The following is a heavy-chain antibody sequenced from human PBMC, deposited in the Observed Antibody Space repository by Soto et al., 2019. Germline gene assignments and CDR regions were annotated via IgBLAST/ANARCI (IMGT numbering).Heavy chain of an antibody. J-gene: IGHJ6*02. Sequence: QITLKESGPTLVKPTQTLTLTCTFSGFSLSTSGVGVGWIRQPPGKALAWLALIYWDDGKRYSPSLKSRLTITKDTSTTQVVLTMTNMDPVDTATYYCAHARDLDYYSGMDVWGQGTTVTVSS. CDR1: GFSLSTSGVG. CDR3: AHARDLDYYSGMDV. CDR2: IYWDDGK. V-gene: IGHV2-5*02.